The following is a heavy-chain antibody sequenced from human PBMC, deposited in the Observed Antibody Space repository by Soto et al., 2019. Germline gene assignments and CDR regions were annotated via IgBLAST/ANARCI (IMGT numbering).Heavy chain of an antibody. Sequence: LRLSCAASGVTFSSYAMHWVRQAPGTGLEWVAVISYDGSNKYDADSVKSRFTISRDNTKNTLYLQMNSLRAEDTAVYYCASKYGGYVGPFDYWGQGTLVTVSS. D-gene: IGHD5-12*01. V-gene: IGHV3-30-3*01. CDR3: ASKYGGYVGPFDY. CDR2: ISYDGSNK. J-gene: IGHJ4*02. CDR1: GVTFSSYA.